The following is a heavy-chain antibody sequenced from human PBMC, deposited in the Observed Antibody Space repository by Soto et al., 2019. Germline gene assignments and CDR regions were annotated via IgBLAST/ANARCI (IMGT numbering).Heavy chain of an antibody. CDR2: ISSSSSYI. CDR1: GFTFSSYS. V-gene: IGHV3-21*01. D-gene: IGHD4-17*01. CDR3: ARSSTYGGWFDP. Sequence: GGSLRLSCAASGFTFSSYSMNWVRQAPGKGLEWVSSISSSSSYIHYADSVKGRFTISRDNAKNSLYLQMKSLRAEDTAVYYCARSSTYGGWFDPWGQGALVTVSS. J-gene: IGHJ5*02.